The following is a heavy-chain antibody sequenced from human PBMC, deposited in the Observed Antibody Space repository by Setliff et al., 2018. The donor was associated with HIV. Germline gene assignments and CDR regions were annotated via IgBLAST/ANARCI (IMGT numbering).Heavy chain of an antibody. D-gene: IGHD2-2*01. J-gene: IGHJ4*02. V-gene: IGHV3-74*01. CDR3: SRDKRDENFLTSRISSVFDF. CDR1: GFTFWSHS. CDR2: INTDGSST. Sequence: GGSLRLSCAASGFTFWSHSMLWVRQAPGKGLVWVSRINTDGSSTSYADSVKGRFTISRDNAKNTLFLQMHSLRVEDTAFYYCSRDKRDENFLTSRISSVFDFWGEGTLVTVSS.